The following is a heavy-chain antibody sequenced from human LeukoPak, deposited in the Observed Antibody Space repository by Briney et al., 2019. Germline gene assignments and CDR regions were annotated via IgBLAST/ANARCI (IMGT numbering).Heavy chain of an antibody. J-gene: IGHJ6*02. Sequence: ASVKVSCKASGYSFDTYGISWVRPAPGQGLEWMGWISTYNGNTYYAQKLQGRVTMTTDTSSNTAYMELRSLRSDDTAVYYCARSIRRYCRSARCYNSYDGMDVWGQGTTVTVSS. D-gene: IGHD2-15*01. CDR3: ARSIRRYCRSARCYNSYDGMDV. CDR2: ISTYNGNT. V-gene: IGHV1-18*01. CDR1: GYSFDTYG.